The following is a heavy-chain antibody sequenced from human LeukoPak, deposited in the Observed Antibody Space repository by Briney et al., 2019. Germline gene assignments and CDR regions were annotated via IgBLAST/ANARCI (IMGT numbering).Heavy chain of an antibody. D-gene: IGHD5-12*01. V-gene: IGHV3-21*01. J-gene: IGHJ6*04. CDR3: ARDGWPIVATKQYYYYGMDV. CDR1: GFTVSSNY. Sequence: TGGSLRLSCAASGFTVSSNYMSWVRQAPGKGLEWVSPISSSSSYIYYADSVKGRFTISRDNAKNSLYLQMNSLRAEDTAVYYCARDGWPIVATKQYYYYGMDVWGKGTTVTVSS. CDR2: ISSSSSYI.